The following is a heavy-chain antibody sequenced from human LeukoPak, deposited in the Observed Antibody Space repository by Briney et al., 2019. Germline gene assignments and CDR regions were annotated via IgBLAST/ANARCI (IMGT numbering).Heavy chain of an antibody. D-gene: IGHD1-26*01. CDR1: GVTLSNYA. CDR3: AKYGPQDSGSSHFDY. Sequence: GGSLRLSCVASGVTLSNYAMSWARQAPGKGLEWVSAIRDSGSSTHYADSVKGRFTTSRDNSKNTLFLQMNSLRAEDTAIYYCAKYGPQDSGSSHFDYWGQGALVTVSS. J-gene: IGHJ4*02. CDR2: IRDSGSST. V-gene: IGHV3-23*01.